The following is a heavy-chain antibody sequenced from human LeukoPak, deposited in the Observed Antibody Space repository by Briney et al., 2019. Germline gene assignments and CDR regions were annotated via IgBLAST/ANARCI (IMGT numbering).Heavy chain of an antibody. Sequence: SETLSLTCTVSGGSISSSSYYWGWIRQPPGKGLEWIGSIYYSGSTYYNPSLKSRVTISVDTSKNQFSLKLSSVTAADTAVYYCASLPAALDYYYYYYMDVWGKGTTVTVSS. CDR2: IYYSGST. CDR1: GGSISSSSYY. D-gene: IGHD2-2*01. J-gene: IGHJ6*03. V-gene: IGHV4-39*07. CDR3: ASLPAALDYYYYYYMDV.